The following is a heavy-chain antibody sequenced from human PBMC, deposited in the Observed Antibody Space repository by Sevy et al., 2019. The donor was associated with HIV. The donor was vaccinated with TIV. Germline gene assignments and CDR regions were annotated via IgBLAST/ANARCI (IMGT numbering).Heavy chain of an antibody. J-gene: IGHJ4*02. V-gene: IGHV3-23*01. D-gene: IGHD3-22*01. CDR3: AKTEYYYDSSGYYYFDY. CDR1: GFTFSSYA. CDR2: ISGSGGST. Sequence: GGSLRLSCAASGFTFSSYAMNWVRQAPGKGLEWVSAISGSGGSTYYADSVKGRFTISRDNSKNTLYLQMNSLRAEDTAVYYCAKTEYYYDSSGYYYFDYWGQGTLVTVSS.